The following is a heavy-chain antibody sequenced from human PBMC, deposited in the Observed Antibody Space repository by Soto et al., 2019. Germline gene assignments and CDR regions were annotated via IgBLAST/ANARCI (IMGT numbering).Heavy chain of an antibody. CDR2: ISGSGGST. V-gene: IGHV3-23*01. CDR3: AKDALTLTNKRLWFGELFSTVNWFDP. D-gene: IGHD3-10*01. CDR1: GFTFSSYA. Sequence: GGSLRLSCAASGFTFSSYAMSWVRQAPGKGLEWVSAISGSGGSTYYADSVKGRFTISRDNSKNTLYLQMNSLRAEDTAVYYCAKDALTLTNKRLWFGELFSTVNWFDPWGQGTLVTVSS. J-gene: IGHJ5*02.